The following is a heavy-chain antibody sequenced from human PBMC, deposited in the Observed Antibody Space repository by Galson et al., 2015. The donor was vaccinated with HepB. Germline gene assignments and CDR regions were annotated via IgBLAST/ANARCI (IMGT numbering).Heavy chain of an antibody. Sequence: SLRLSCAASGFTFSSYAMSWVRQTPGKGLEWVAVISYDGSNKYYADSVKGRFTISRDNSKNTLYLQMNSLRAEDRAVYYCARALANPTKLYSSSWYDYWGQETLVTVSS. J-gene: IGHJ4*02. V-gene: IGHV3-30-3*01. CDR1: GFTFSSYA. CDR3: ARALANPTKLYSSSWYDY. D-gene: IGHD6-13*01. CDR2: ISYDGSNK.